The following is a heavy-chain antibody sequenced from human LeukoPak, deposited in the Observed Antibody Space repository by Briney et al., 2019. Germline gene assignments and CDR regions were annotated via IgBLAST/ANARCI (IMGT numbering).Heavy chain of an antibody. J-gene: IGHJ4*02. V-gene: IGHV3-48*01. D-gene: IGHD1-26*01. CDR2: ISSSSSTI. CDR3: AKYSGSYYYPPNWDS. CDR1: GFTFSSYS. Sequence: QPGGSLRLSCAASGFTFSSYSMNWVRQAPGKGLEWVSYISSSSSTIYYADSVKGRFTISRDNAKNSLYLQMNSLRAEDTAVYFCAKYSGSYYYPPNWDSWGLGTLVTVSS.